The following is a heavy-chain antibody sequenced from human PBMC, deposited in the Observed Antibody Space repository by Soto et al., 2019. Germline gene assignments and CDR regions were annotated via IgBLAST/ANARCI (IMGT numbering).Heavy chain of an antibody. CDR2: ISGSGGST. Sequence: GGSLRLSCAASGFTFSSYAMAWVRQPPGKGLEWVSFISGSGGSTYNADSVKGRFTISRDNSKNIVFLQMNSLRAEDTAVYYCAKDRLRDGSSRQGFDYWGQGTLVTVSS. CDR3: AKDRLRDGSSRQGFDY. V-gene: IGHV3-23*01. J-gene: IGHJ4*02. D-gene: IGHD6-6*01. CDR1: GFTFSSYA.